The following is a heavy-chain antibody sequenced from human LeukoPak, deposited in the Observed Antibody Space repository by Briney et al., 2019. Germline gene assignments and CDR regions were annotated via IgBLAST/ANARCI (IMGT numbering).Heavy chain of an antibody. CDR1: GFXFSTYV. J-gene: IGHJ4*02. D-gene: IGHD4-17*01. V-gene: IGHV3-33*01. CDR3: AREMNYGDYFDY. Sequence: PGGSLRLSCAASGFXFSTYVMHWVRQAPGKGLEWVAVIWYDGSKKDYADSVKGRFTISRDNSKNTLYLQMNSLRAEDTAVYYCAREMNYGDYFDYWGQGTLVTVSS. CDR2: IWYDGSKK.